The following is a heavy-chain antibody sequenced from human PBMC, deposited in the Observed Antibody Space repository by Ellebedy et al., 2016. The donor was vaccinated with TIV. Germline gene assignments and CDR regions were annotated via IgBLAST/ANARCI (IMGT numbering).Heavy chain of an antibody. D-gene: IGHD1-1*01. CDR3: ARHNTTAGLDS. CDR2: VYPGDSDA. Sequence: GESLKISXEASGYTLTRYFIAWVRQMPGQGLEWMGIVYPGDSDAKYNPSFRGHVTISADKSVGAAYLQWSSLKASDTAMYYCARHNTTAGLDSWGHGTLVTVSS. V-gene: IGHV5-51*01. J-gene: IGHJ5*01. CDR1: GYTLTRYF.